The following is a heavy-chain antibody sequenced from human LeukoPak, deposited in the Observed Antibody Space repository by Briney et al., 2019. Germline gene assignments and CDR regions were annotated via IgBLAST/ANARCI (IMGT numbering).Heavy chain of an antibody. D-gene: IGHD3-22*01. CDR2: IFHTGST. V-gene: IGHV4-34*12. J-gene: IGHJ3*02. CDR3: ARRRKKYYYDSSGYSDAFDI. CDR1: GFTFSSYG. Sequence: GSLRLSCAASGFTFSSYGMHWVRQAPGKGLEWIGEIFHTGSTNYNPSLKSRVTTSVDKSKNQFSLKLSSVTAADTAVYYCARRRKKYYYDSSGYSDAFDIWGQGTMVTVSS.